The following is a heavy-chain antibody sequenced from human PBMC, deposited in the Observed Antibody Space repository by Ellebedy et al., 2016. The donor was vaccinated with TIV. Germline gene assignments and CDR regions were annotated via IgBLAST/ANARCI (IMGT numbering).Heavy chain of an antibody. D-gene: IGHD6-13*01. CDR2: IEPSGGTT. J-gene: IGHJ4*02. V-gene: IGHV1-46*01. CDR3: ARDQAEGRSSDY. Sequence: AASVKVSCKASGYTFTSDLIHWVRQAPGQGLEWMGIIEPSGGTTNYAQKFQGRVTVTRDTSTSTVYMELRSLRSEDTAVYYCARDQAEGRSSDYWGQGTLVTVSS. CDR1: GYTFTSDL.